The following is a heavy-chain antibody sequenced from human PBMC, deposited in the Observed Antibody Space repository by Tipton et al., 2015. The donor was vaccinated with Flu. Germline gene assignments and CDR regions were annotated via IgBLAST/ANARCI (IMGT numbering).Heavy chain of an antibody. CDR1: GASISSGGYS. Sequence: TLSLTCSVSGASISSGGYSWSWIRQPPGKGLEWVGYIYHSGTTYYNPSLKSRVIISGDRSKNQFSLKLSSVTAADTAVYYCARLSLSFNAFDIWGQGTTVFVSS. D-gene: IGHD2/OR15-2a*01. V-gene: IGHV4-30-2*01. CDR3: ARLSLSFNAFDI. J-gene: IGHJ3*02. CDR2: IYHSGTT.